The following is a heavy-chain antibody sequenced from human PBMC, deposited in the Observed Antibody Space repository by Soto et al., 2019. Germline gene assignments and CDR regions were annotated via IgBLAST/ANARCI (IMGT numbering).Heavy chain of an antibody. D-gene: IGHD5-12*01. J-gene: IGHJ4*02. Sequence: ASVKVSCKASGYTFTDYYIHWVRLAPGQGLDWMGWINPKSGLTSHAQNFRGRVTMTRDTSISTVYMELNRLTSDDRAIYYCARRDKSGSSDYWGQGTQVT. V-gene: IGHV1-2*02. CDR1: GYTFTDYY. CDR3: ARRDKSGSSDY. CDR2: INPKSGLT.